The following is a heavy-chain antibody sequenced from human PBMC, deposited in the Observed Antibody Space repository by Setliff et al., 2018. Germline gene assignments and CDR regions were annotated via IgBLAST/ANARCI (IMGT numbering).Heavy chain of an antibody. V-gene: IGHV4-34*01. CDR3: RFWSYVYKNDY. Sequence: ETLSLTCTFYGGPFSDYYWGWVRQTPGKGLEWIAEINPSGTTNYIPSLKSRLTISVDTSKRQFSLKLIPVTAADTAVYYCRFWSYVYKNDYWAQGTLVTVSS. J-gene: IGHJ4*02. D-gene: IGHD3-16*01. CDR2: INPSGTT. CDR1: GGPFSDYY.